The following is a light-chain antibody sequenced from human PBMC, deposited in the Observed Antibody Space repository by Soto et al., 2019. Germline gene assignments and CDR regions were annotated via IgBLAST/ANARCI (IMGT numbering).Light chain of an antibody. CDR3: QQASSFPWT. J-gene: IGKJ1*01. V-gene: IGKV1-12*01. Sequence: DIQMTQSPYSLSASVGDRVTITCRASQDISIWLAWYQQKPGKAPDLLISAASSLQSGVPSRFSGSGSGTDFTLTISSLQPEDFATYYCQQASSFPWTFGQGTKVEI. CDR1: QDISIW. CDR2: AAS.